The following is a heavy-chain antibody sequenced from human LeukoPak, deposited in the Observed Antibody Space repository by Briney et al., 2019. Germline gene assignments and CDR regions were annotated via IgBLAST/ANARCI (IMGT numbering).Heavy chain of an antibody. Sequence: QAGGSLRLSCAASGFTFSSYAMSWVRQAPGKGLEWVSAISGSGGSTYYADSVKGRFTISRDNSKNTLYLQMNSLRAEDTAVYYRAQGDYDILTGYYKRAGDNWFDPWGQGTLVTVSS. CDR3: AQGDYDILTGYYKRAGDNWFDP. D-gene: IGHD3-9*01. CDR1: GFTFSSYA. J-gene: IGHJ5*02. V-gene: IGHV3-23*01. CDR2: ISGSGGST.